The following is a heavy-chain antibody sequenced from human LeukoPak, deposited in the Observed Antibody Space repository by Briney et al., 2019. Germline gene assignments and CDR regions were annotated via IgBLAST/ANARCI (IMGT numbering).Heavy chain of an antibody. V-gene: IGHV3-7*03. J-gene: IGHJ4*02. CDR1: AFTLSSDW. CDR2: IKQVGSER. Sequence: GRSLRLSCAASAFTLSSDWMSWVRHAPGKWLEWVANIKQVGSERYYVDSMKGRFTISRDNAKNSLYLQMNSLRAEDTAVYYCARGLVAFRDYYASGSLDYWGQGALVTVSS. D-gene: IGHD3-10*01. CDR3: ARGLVAFRDYYASGSLDY.